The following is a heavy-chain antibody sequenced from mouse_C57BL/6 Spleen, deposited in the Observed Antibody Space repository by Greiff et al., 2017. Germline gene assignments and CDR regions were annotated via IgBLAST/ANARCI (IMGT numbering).Heavy chain of an antibody. D-gene: IGHD2-3*01. CDR1: GFTFSDYG. Sequence: EVMLVESGGGLVKPGGSLKLSCAASGFTFSDYGMHWVRQAPEKGLEWVAYISSGSSTIYYADTVKGRFTISRDNAKNTLFLQMTSLRSEDTAMYYCARLSPDGYYGHYYAMDYWGQGTSVTVSS. CDR3: ARLSPDGYYGHYYAMDY. J-gene: IGHJ4*01. V-gene: IGHV5-17*01. CDR2: ISSGSSTI.